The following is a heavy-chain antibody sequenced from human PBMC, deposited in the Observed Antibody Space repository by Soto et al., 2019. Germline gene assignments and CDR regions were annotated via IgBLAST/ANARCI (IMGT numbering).Heavy chain of an antibody. J-gene: IGHJ4*02. CDR1: GFTFSSYG. CDR2: ISYDGSNK. D-gene: IGHD3-22*01. V-gene: IGHV3-30*03. Sequence: GGSLRLSCAASGFTFSSYGMHWVRQAPGKGLEWVAVISYDGSNKYYADSVKGRFTISRDNSKNTLYLQMNSLRAEDTAVYYCAGHYYDSSGYYPLDWGEGTLVTVSS. CDR3: AGHYYDSSGYYPLD.